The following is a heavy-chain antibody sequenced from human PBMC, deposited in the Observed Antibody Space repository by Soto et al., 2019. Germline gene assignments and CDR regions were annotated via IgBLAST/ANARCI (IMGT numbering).Heavy chain of an antibody. Sequence: ASVKVSCKASGYTFTSYGISWVRQAPGQGLEWMGWISAYNGNTNYAQKLQGRVTMTTDTSTSTAYMELRSLRSDDTAVYYCARDRETGYSSSWYGARYAFDIWGQGTMVTV. V-gene: IGHV1-18*01. D-gene: IGHD6-13*01. CDR2: ISAYNGNT. CDR3: ARDRETGYSSSWYGARYAFDI. CDR1: GYTFTSYG. J-gene: IGHJ3*02.